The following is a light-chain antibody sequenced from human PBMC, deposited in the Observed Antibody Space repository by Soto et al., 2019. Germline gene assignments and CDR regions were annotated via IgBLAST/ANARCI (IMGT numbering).Light chain of an antibody. CDR2: DVS. CDR1: SSDVGGYNY. CDR3: SSYSTNSPVL. J-gene: IGLJ2*01. Sequence: QSALTQPASVSGSPGQSITISCTGTSSDVGGYNYVSWYQHHPGKAPKLIIYDVSNRPSVVSNRFSASKSDNTASLTISGLQAEDEADYYCSSYSTNSPVLLGGGTKLTVL. V-gene: IGLV2-14*03.